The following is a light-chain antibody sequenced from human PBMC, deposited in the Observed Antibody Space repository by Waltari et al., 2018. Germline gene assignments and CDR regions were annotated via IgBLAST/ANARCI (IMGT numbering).Light chain of an antibody. V-gene: IGLV3-19*01. CDR2: GKN. CDR3: NSRDSSGNDVV. CDR1: SLRSYY. J-gene: IGLJ2*01. Sequence: SSALTQDPAVSVALGQTVRITCQGDSLRSYYANWYQQKPGQAPVLVIYGKNNRPSGIPDRFSGSSSGNTASLTITGAQAEDEADYYCNSRDSSGNDVVFGGGTKLTVL.